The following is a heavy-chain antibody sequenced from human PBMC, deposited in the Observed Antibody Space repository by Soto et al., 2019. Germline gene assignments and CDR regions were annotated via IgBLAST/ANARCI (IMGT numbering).Heavy chain of an antibody. CDR1: GITFKNYA. V-gene: IGHV3-23*01. Sequence: EVQLLESGGGLVQPGGSLRLSCAASGITFKNYAMTWVRQAPGKGLEWVSTISGNGGSTYYADFVKGRFTISRDNSKNTLYLQMNSLRAEDTALYYCAKDPPIPPRPPYFFDSWGHGTLVTVSS. CDR2: ISGNGGST. J-gene: IGHJ4*01. D-gene: IGHD6-6*01. CDR3: AKDPPIPPRPPYFFDS.